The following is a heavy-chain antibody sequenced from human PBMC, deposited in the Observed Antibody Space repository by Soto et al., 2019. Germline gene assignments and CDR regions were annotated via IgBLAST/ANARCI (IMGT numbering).Heavy chain of an antibody. CDR1: GGSISSSSYY. D-gene: IGHD4-17*01. J-gene: IGHJ4*02. CDR3: ASGREVTTPTIQDIIDY. Sequence: SETLSLTCTVSGGSISSSSYYWGWIRQPPGKGLEWIGSIYYSGSTYYNPSLKSRVTISVDTSKNQFSLKLSSVTAADTAVYYCASGREVTTPTIQDIIDYWGQGTLVTVSS. CDR2: IYYSGST. V-gene: IGHV4-39*01.